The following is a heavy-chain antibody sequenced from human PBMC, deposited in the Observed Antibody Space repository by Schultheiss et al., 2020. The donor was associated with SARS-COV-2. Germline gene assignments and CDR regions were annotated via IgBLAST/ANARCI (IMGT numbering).Heavy chain of an antibody. V-gene: IGHV3-23*01. CDR1: GFTFSSYA. D-gene: IGHD6-13*01. CDR2: ISGSGGST. CDR3: VKDGIAAAGTSDAFDI. J-gene: IGHJ3*02. Sequence: GGSLRLSCAASGFTFSSYAMSWVRQAPGKGLEWVSAISGSGGSTYYADSVKGRFTISRDNSKNTLYLQMSSLRAEDTAVYYCVKDGIAAAGTSDAFDIWGQGTMVTVSS.